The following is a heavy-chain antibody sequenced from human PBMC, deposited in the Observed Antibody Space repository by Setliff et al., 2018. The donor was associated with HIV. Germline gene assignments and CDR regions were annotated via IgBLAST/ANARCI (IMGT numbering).Heavy chain of an antibody. CDR2: INHSGST. J-gene: IGHJ4*02. D-gene: IGHD3-22*01. CDR3: ARLTTTYYYDSSAYYHPV. CDR1: GGSFSGYY. Sequence: SETLSLTCAVYGGSFSGYYWSWIRQPPGKGLEWIGEINHSGSTNYNPSLKSRVTISVDTYKNQFSLKLSSVTAADTAVFYCARLTTTYYYDSSAYYHPVWGQGTQVTVSS. V-gene: IGHV4-34*01.